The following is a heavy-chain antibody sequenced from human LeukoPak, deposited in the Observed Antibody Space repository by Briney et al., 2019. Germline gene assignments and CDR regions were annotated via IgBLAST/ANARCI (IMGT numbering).Heavy chain of an antibody. CDR1: GFTFSSYS. CDR2: ISSSSSYI. CDR3: ATAAGNYVPYYFDY. J-gene: IGHJ4*02. V-gene: IGHV3-21*01. D-gene: IGHD1-7*01. Sequence: GGSLRLSCAASGFTFSSYSMNWVRQAPGKGLEWVSSISSSSSYIYYADSVKGRFTISRDNAKNSLCLQMNSLRAEDTAVYYCATAAGNYVPYYFDYWGQGTLVTVSS.